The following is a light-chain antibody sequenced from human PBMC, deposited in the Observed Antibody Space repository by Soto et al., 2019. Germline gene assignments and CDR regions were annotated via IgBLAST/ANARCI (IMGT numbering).Light chain of an antibody. Sequence: ERVMTQSTDTLSVSPLERATIYCRASQSVGNNLAWYQQKPGQAPRLLIHGASIRATGVPARFSGSGSGTEFTLTISSLQSEDFAVYYCQQCDDWPRTFGQGTKVDI. CDR2: GAS. V-gene: IGKV3-15*01. J-gene: IGKJ1*01. CDR3: QQCDDWPRT. CDR1: QSVGNN.